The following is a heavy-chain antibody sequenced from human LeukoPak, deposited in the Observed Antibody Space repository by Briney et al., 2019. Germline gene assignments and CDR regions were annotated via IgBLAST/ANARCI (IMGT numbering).Heavy chain of an antibody. CDR3: ARGYEFWSGYPSFDY. Sequence: ASVKVSCKTSGYTFTRYGVSWLRQAPGQGLEWMGWIGAYNGHTNYAQSLQGRVTMTTDTSTSTAHMELRSLRSADTAVYYCARGYEFWSGYPSFDYWGQGTLVIVSS. CDR2: IGAYNGHT. D-gene: IGHD3-3*01. J-gene: IGHJ4*02. V-gene: IGHV1-18*01. CDR1: GYTFTRYG.